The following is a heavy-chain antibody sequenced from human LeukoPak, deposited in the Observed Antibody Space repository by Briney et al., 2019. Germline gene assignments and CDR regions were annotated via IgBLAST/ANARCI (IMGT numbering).Heavy chain of an antibody. Sequence: ASVKVSCKASGYTFTSYAMHWVRQAPGQRLEWMGWINAGNGNTKYSQKFQGRVTITRDTSASTAYMELSSLRSEDTAVYYCARDPLAYCTGGGCYSGALDYWGQGTLVTVSS. CDR3: ARDPLAYCTGGGCYSGALDY. V-gene: IGHV1-3*01. J-gene: IGHJ4*02. CDR2: INAGNGNT. D-gene: IGHD2-15*01. CDR1: GYTFTSYA.